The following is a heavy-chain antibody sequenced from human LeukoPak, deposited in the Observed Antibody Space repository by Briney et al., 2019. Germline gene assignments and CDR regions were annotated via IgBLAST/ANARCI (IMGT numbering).Heavy chain of an antibody. J-gene: IGHJ4*02. CDR2: INAYNGNT. CDR1: GYTFTSYG. D-gene: IGHD6-19*01. CDR3: ARDVSGFPVSYSSGWYRNRYFDY. V-gene: IGHV1-18*01. Sequence: ASVKVSCKASGYTFTSYGISWVRQAPGQGLEWMGWINAYNGNTNYAQKLQGRVTMTTDTSTSTAYMELRSLRSDDTAVYYCARDVSGFPVSYSSGWYRNRYFDYWGQGTLVTVSS.